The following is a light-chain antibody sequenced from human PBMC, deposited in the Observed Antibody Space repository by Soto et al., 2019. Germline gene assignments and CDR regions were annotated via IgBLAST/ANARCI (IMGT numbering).Light chain of an antibody. CDR2: GAS. V-gene: IGKV3-20*01. Sequence: EIVLTQSPGTLSLSPGERATLSCRASQGVRSNLAWYQQKPGQAPRLLIYGASSRATGIPDRFSGSGSGTDFTLTISRLEPEDFAVYYCQQYGSSRLTFGGGTKVDIK. CDR3: QQYGSSRLT. J-gene: IGKJ4*01. CDR1: QGVRSN.